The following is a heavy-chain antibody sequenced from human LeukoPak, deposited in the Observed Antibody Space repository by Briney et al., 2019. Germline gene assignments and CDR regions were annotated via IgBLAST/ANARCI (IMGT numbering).Heavy chain of an antibody. D-gene: IGHD2-2*01. CDR3: ARLLIYCSSTSCHFDY. Sequence: TSETLSLTCTVYGGSISSSNYYWGWIRQPPGKGLEWIGSIYYSGITYYNPSLKSRVTISVETSNNQFSLKLSSVTAADTAMYYCARLLIYCSSTSCHFDYWGQGTLVTVSS. CDR1: GGSISSSNYY. CDR2: IYYSGIT. V-gene: IGHV4-39*01. J-gene: IGHJ4*02.